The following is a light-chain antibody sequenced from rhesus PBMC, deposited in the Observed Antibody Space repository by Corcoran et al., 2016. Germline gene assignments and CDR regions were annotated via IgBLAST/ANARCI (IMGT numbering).Light chain of an antibody. J-gene: IGKJ4*01. V-gene: IGKV1-25*01. CDR2: KAS. CDR1: QGISSY. CDR3: QQRNSYPLT. Sequence: DIQMTQSPSSLSASVGDTVTITCRASQGISSYLAWYPQKPGKAPKILIYKASTLQSGVPSRFSGSGSGTDFTLTISSLQPEDFATYYCQQRNSYPLTFGGGTKVEIK.